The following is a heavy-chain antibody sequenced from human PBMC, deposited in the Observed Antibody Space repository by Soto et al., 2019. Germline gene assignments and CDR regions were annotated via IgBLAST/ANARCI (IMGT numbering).Heavy chain of an antibody. Sequence: ASVKVSCKASGYTFTSYAMHWVRQAPGQRLEWMGWINTGNGNTEYSQKFQGRVTITRDTSASTAYMELSSLRSEDTAVYFCARGTCSGGNCYSFHFDYRGQGTLVTVSS. D-gene: IGHD2-15*01. V-gene: IGHV1-3*04. J-gene: IGHJ4*02. CDR1: GYTFTSYA. CDR3: ARGTCSGGNCYSFHFDY. CDR2: INTGNGNT.